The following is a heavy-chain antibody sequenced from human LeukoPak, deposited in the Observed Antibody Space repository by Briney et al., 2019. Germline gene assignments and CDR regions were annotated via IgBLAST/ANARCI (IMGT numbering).Heavy chain of an antibody. Sequence: TGGSLRLSCATSGFNFGVVAMDWIRQAPGKGLEWVGFIRHREYGGTAEYAASVNGRFAISRDDSKSIVYLQMNDLRTEDTGVYYCARERAGDVDYWGRGTLVTVPS. CDR3: ARERAGDVDY. V-gene: IGHV3-49*03. CDR1: GFNFGVVA. J-gene: IGHJ4*02. CDR2: IRHREYGGTA.